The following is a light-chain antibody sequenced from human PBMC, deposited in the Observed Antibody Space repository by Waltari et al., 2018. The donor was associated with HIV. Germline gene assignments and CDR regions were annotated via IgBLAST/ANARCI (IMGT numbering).Light chain of an antibody. CDR3: CSYAGSYVWV. CDR2: DVS. Sequence: QSALTQPRSVSGSPGQSVTISCTGTSRDVGGYKYFSWYQQHPGKAPKLMIYDVSKGPSGVPDRFSGSKSGNTASLTISGLQAEDEADYYCCSYAGSYVWVFGGGTKLTVV. CDR1: SRDVGGYKY. V-gene: IGLV2-11*01. J-gene: IGLJ3*02.